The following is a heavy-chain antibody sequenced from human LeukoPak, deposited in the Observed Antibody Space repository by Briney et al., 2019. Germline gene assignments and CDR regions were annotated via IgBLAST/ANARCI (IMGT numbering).Heavy chain of an antibody. CDR3: ARYATVAAHRDFDY. V-gene: IGHV3-48*03. J-gene: IGHJ4*02. CDR1: GFTFSSYE. D-gene: IGHD6-19*01. Sequence: GGSLRLSCAASGFTFSSYEMNWVRQAPGKGLEWVSAISGSGGSTYYADSVKGRFTISRDNAKNSLYLQMNSLRAEDTAVYYCARYATVAAHRDFDYWGQGTLVTVSS. CDR2: ISGSGGST.